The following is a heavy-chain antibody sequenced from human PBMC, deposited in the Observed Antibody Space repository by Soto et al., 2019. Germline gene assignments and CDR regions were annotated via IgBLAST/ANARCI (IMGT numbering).Heavy chain of an antibody. CDR3: TTDPLRVSSGYNFYGMEV. CDR2: IKSKTDGGAT. Sequence: PGGSLRLSCAASGFIFTNAWMSWVRQAPGKGLEWVGHIKSKTDGGATDYAAPVKGRFTISRDDSKNTLYLQMNSLKMEDTGVYYCTTDPLRVSSGYNFYGMEVWGQGTTVTVSS. V-gene: IGHV3-15*01. D-gene: IGHD3-3*01. J-gene: IGHJ6*02. CDR1: GFIFTNAW.